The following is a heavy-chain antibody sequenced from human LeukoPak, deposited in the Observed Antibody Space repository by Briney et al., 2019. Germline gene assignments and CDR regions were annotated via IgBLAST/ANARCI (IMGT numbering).Heavy chain of an antibody. CDR1: GYSISSGYY. Sequence: SETLSLTCAVSGYSISSGYYWGWIRQPPGKGLEWIGSIYHSGSTSYNPSLKSRVTISLDTSKNQFSLKLSSVTAADTAVYYCARALGYGDYGMDVWGKGTTVTVSS. J-gene: IGHJ6*04. V-gene: IGHV4-38-2*01. D-gene: IGHD4-17*01. CDR3: ARALGYGDYGMDV. CDR2: IYHSGST.